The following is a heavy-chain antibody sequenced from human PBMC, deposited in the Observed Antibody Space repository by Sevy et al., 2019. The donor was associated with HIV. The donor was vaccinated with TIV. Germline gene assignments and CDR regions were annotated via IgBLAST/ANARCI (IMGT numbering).Heavy chain of an antibody. CDR2: MYSGGSP. J-gene: IGHJ5*02. D-gene: IGHD2-15*01. Sequence: GGSLRLSCAASGFSISNNYMAWVRQAPGKGLEWVSVMYSGGSPYYADSVKGRFALSRDMSKNTVYLQMNSLRAEDTAVYYCARGYCGGGSCTAFDPWGQGTLVTVPS. CDR1: GFSISNNY. CDR3: ARGYCGGGSCTAFDP. V-gene: IGHV3-53*01.